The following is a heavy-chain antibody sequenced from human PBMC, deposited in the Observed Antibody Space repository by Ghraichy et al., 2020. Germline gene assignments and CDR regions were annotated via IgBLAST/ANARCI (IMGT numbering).Heavy chain of an antibody. V-gene: IGHV4-4*07. CDR1: GGSISNYY. CDR2: ISNSGST. CDR3: ARDRVAGDHDAFDI. D-gene: IGHD6-19*01. J-gene: IGHJ3*02. Sequence: SETLSLTCTVSGGSISNYYWSWIRQPAGKGLEWIGRISNSGSTNYNPSLKSRVTMSVATSQNQFSLKLSSVTAADTAVYYCARDRVAGDHDAFDIWGQGTMVTVSS.